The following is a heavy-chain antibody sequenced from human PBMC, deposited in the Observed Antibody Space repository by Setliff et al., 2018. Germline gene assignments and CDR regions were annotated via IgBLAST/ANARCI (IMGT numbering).Heavy chain of an antibody. CDR1: GDSTSRHF. CDR2: VYHGGTT. V-gene: IGHV4-59*11. Sequence: SETLSLTCTVSGDSTSRHFWNWIRQPPGKGLEWIGSVYHGGTTNYKPSLKRRVTISEDMSKNQVSLTLTSVTAADTAVYYCVKDTGNGGNTGLDYWGQGTLVTVSS. CDR3: VKDTGNGGNTGLDY. D-gene: IGHD2-15*01. J-gene: IGHJ4*02.